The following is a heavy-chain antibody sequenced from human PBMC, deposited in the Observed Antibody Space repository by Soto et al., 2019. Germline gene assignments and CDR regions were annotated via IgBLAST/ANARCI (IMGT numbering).Heavy chain of an antibody. CDR3: ARHRASGAARDAFDI. J-gene: IGHJ3*02. D-gene: IGHD6-6*01. CDR1: GYNFDTYW. CDR2: IYPGDSDT. V-gene: IGHV5-51*01. Sequence: GESPKISCYGSGYNFDTYWIGWVRQVPGKGLGWMGIIYPGDSDTRYSPSFQGEVTISADKSNSTAYLQWSSLEASDTAMYYCARHRASGAARDAFDIWGQGTMVTVSS.